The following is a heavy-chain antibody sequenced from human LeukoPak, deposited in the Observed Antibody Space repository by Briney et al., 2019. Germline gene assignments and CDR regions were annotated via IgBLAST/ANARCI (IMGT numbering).Heavy chain of an antibody. CDR2: INHSGST. Sequence: SETLSLTCTVSGGYISSYYWSWIRQAPGKGLEWIGEINHSGSTNYNPSLKSRVTISVDTSKNQFSLKLSSVTAADTAVYYCARRDDYSNSVDYWGQGTLVTVSS. V-gene: IGHV4-34*01. CDR3: ARRDDYSNSVDY. D-gene: IGHD6-6*01. CDR1: GGYISSYY. J-gene: IGHJ4*02.